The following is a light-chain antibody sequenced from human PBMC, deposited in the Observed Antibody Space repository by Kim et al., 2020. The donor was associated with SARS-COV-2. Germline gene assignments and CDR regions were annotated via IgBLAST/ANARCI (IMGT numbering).Light chain of an antibody. Sequence: SVPPGERATLSCRASQSVSNNLAWYQQKPGQAPRLLIYGASTRATGIPARFSGSGSGTEFTLTISSLQSEDFAVYYCQQYYNWLTFGGGTKVDIK. CDR1: QSVSNN. V-gene: IGKV3-15*01. CDR2: GAS. CDR3: QQYYNWLT. J-gene: IGKJ4*01.